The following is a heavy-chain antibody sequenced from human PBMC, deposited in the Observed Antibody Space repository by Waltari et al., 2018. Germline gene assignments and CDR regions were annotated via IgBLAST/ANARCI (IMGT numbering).Heavy chain of an antibody. V-gene: IGHV4-61*02. CDR1: GGSISSGSYY. D-gene: IGHD1-26*01. J-gene: IGHJ4*02. CDR2: IYTSGST. CDR3: ARGGAVGAIRPFDY. Sequence: QVQLQESGPGLVKPSQTLSLTCPVSGGSISSGSYYWRWIRRPAGKGLEWIGRIYTSGSTNYNPSLKSRVTISVDTSKNQFSLKLSSVTAADTAVYYCARGGAVGAIRPFDYWGQGTLVTVSS.